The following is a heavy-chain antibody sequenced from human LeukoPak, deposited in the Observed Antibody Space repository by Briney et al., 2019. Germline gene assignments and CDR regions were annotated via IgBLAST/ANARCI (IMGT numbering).Heavy chain of an antibody. V-gene: IGHV4-34*01. D-gene: IGHD1-26*01. CDR2: INHSGST. Sequence: PSETLSLTCAVYGGSFSGYYWSWIRQPPGKGLEWIGEINHSGSTNYNPSLKSRVTISVDTSKNQFSLKLSSVTAADTAVYYCARHPSATVWFDPWGQGTLVTVSS. CDR1: GGSFSGYY. J-gene: IGHJ5*02. CDR3: ARHPSATVWFDP.